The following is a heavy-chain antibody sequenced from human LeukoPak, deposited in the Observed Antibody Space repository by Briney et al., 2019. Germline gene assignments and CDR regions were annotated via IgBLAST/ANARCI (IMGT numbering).Heavy chain of an antibody. J-gene: IGHJ4*02. Sequence: GGSLRLSCAASGFTFSSYAMSWVRQAPGKGLEWVSAISGSGGSTYYADSVKGRFTISRDTSKNTLYLQMNSLRAEDTAVYYCAKLEDIVVVPAATLDYWGQGTVVTVSS. CDR2: ISGSGGST. CDR3: AKLEDIVVVPAATLDY. D-gene: IGHD2-2*01. V-gene: IGHV3-23*01. CDR1: GFTFSSYA.